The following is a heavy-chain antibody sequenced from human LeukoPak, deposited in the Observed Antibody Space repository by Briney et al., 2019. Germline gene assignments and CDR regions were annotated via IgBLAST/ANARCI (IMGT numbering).Heavy chain of an antibody. CDR1: GFTFSDHG. D-gene: IGHD3-10*01. CDR2: MAYDGSNK. Sequence: GRSLRLSCAASGFTFSDHGMHWVRQAPGKGLEWVAVMAYDGSNKSYADSVKGRFTISRDNSKNTLYLQVNSLRTEDTAIYYCAKDKGSASYSTYYFDYWGQGTLVTVSS. J-gene: IGHJ4*02. V-gene: IGHV3-30*18. CDR3: AKDKGSASYSTYYFDY.